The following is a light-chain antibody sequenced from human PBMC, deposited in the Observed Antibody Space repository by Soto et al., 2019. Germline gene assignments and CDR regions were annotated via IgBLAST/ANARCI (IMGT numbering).Light chain of an antibody. J-gene: IGKJ4*01. V-gene: IGKV3-15*01. Sequence: EVVMTQSPATLSVSPGERATLSCRASQSVGSKLAWYQQKPGQAPRLLIFDAFTRATGIPARFSGSGSGTEFTLFISSLQSEDFAVYYCXQYNNWPPLTFGGGTKVEI. CDR3: XQYNNWPPLT. CDR2: DAF. CDR1: QSVGSK.